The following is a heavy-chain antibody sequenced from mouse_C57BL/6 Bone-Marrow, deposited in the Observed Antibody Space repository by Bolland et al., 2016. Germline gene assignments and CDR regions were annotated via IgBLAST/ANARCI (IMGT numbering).Heavy chain of an antibody. Sequence: IGNGYTEYNEKFKGKATLTSDTSSSTAYMQLSSLTSEDSAICFCATYDGYSFAYWGQGTLV. V-gene: IGHV1-58*01. CDR3: ATYDGYSFAY. D-gene: IGHD2-3*01. J-gene: IGHJ3*01. CDR2: IGNGYT.